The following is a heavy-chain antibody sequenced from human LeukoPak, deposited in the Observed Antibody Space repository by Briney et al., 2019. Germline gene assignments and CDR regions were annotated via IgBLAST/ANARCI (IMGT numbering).Heavy chain of an antibody. J-gene: IGHJ4*02. CDR3: ATSYGDYLFDY. V-gene: IGHV3-7*02. D-gene: IGHD4-17*01. CDR2: IKQDGSEK. Sequence: PGGSLRLSCAASGFTFSSYWMSWVRRAPGKGLEWVASIKQDGSEKYYVDSVKGRFTISRDNAKNSLYLQMNSLRAEDTAVYYCATSYGDYLFDYWGQGTLVTVSS. CDR1: GFTFSSYW.